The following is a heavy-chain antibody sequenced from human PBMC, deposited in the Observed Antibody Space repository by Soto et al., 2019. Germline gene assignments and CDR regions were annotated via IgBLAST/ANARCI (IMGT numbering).Heavy chain of an antibody. D-gene: IGHD6-13*01. CDR2: IYYSGST. Sequence: KPSETLSLTCTVSGGSISSGDYYWSWIRQPPGKGLEWIGYIYYSGSTYYNPSLKSRVTISVDTSKNQFSLKLSSVTAAGTAVYYCARTLTAAGSWFDPWGQGTLVTVSS. V-gene: IGHV4-30-4*01. CDR3: ARTLTAAGSWFDP. J-gene: IGHJ5*02. CDR1: GGSISSGDYY.